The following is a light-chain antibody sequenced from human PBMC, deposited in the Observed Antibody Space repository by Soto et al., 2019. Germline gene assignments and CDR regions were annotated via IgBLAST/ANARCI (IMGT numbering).Light chain of an antibody. V-gene: IGKV4-1*01. CDR2: WAS. CDR3: QQYYTTPWT. CDR1: QSVLYSSNNKNY. Sequence: DIVLTQSPDSLAVSLGERATINCKSSQSVLYSSNNKNYFVWYQQKPGQPPKALIYWASTRESGVPDRFSGSGSGTDFTLTISSLQAEDVAVYYCQQYYTTPWTFGQGTKVDIK. J-gene: IGKJ1*01.